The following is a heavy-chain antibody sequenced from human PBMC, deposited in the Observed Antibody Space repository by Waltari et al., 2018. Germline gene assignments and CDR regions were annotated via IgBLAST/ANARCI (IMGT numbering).Heavy chain of an antibody. D-gene: IGHD3-3*01. CDR3: AKDGKYYDFWSGYLDY. Sequence: EVQLVESGGGLVQPGRSLRLSCAASGFTFDDYAMHWVRQAPGKGLVWVSGISWKMGSIGYADFGKGRFTIPRDNAKNSLYLKMNSLRAEDTALYYCAKDGKYYDFWSGYLDYWGQGTLVTVSS. CDR2: ISWKMGSI. CDR1: GFTFDDYA. V-gene: IGHV3-9*01. J-gene: IGHJ4*02.